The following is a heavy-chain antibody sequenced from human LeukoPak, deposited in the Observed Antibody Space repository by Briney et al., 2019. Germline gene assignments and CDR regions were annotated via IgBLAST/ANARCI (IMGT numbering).Heavy chain of an antibody. CDR2: INPTSGAT. CDR1: GYTFTRYY. V-gene: IGHV1-2*02. J-gene: IGHJ4*02. D-gene: IGHD3-16*01. CDR3: ARDGGGPIGY. Sequence: ASLKVSCKASGYTFTRYYMHWVRQAPGQGLEWTGGINPTSGATNYGQKFQGRVTMTRDTSISTAYMELSRLRSDDTAVYYCARDGGGPIGYWGQGSLVTVSS.